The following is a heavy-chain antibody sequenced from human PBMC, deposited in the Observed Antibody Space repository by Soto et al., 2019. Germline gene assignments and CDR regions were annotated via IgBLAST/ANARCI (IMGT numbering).Heavy chain of an antibody. J-gene: IGHJ5*02. CDR2: ISSSSSYT. Sequence: QVQLVESGGGLVKPGGSLRLSCAASGFTFSDYYMSWIRQAPGKGLEWVSYISSSSSYTNYADSVKGRFTISRDNAKNSLYLQMNSLRAEDTAVYYWARYRVEWELLKGNWFDPWGQGTLVTVSS. CDR1: GFTFSDYY. CDR3: ARYRVEWELLKGNWFDP. D-gene: IGHD1-26*01. V-gene: IGHV3-11*06.